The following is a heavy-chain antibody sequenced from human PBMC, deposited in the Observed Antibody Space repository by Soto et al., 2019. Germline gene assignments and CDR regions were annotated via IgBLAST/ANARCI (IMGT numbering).Heavy chain of an antibody. Sequence: PGGSLRLSCAASGFTFSDYYMSWIRQAPGKGLEWVSYISISSSYTNYADSVKGRFTISRDNSKNTLYLQMNSLRAEDTAVYYCAKDLAVAGMRALFDYWGQGTLVTVSS. CDR2: ISISSSYT. V-gene: IGHV3-11*05. CDR3: AKDLAVAGMRALFDY. CDR1: GFTFSDYY. J-gene: IGHJ4*02. D-gene: IGHD6-19*01.